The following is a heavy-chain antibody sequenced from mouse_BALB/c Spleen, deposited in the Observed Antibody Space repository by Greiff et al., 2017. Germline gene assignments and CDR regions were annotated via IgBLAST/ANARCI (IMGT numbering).Heavy chain of an antibody. J-gene: IGHJ2*01. D-gene: IGHD1-1*01. CDR2: IYPGDGDT. Sequence: QVQLQQSGAELARPGASVKLSCKASGYTFTSYWMQWVKQRPGQGLEWIGAIYPGDGDTRYTQKFKGKATLTADKSSSTAYMQLSSLASEDSAVYYCARWGGLLRYQYYFDYWGQGTTLTVSS. V-gene: IGHV1-87*01. CDR3: ARWGGLLRYQYYFDY. CDR1: GYTFTSYW.